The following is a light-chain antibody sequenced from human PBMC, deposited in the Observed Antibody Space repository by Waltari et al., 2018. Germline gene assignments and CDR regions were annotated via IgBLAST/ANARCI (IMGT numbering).Light chain of an antibody. CDR3: QQSYSTLVT. V-gene: IGKV1-39*01. CDR2: AAS. CDR1: QSISSS. Sequence: DIQMTQSPSPLSASVGDRVPIPCRASQSISSSLNWYQQKPGKAPKLLIYAASSLQSGVPSRFSGSGSGTDFTLTISSLQPEDFATYYCQQSYSTLVTFGPGTKVDIK. J-gene: IGKJ3*01.